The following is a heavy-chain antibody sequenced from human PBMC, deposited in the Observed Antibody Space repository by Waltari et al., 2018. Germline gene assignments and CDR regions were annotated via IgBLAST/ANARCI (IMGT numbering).Heavy chain of an antibody. CDR3: ARGYSSSWYRSFDY. CDR2: IYWNDDK. V-gene: IGHV2-5*01. Sequence: QITLKESGPTLVKPTQTLTLTCTFSGFSLSTSGVGVGWNRQPPGKALEWFALIYWNDDKRYSPTLKSRLTITKDTSKNQVVLTITNMDPLDTATYYCARGYSSSWYRSFDYWGQGTLVTVSS. CDR1: GFSLSTSGVG. J-gene: IGHJ4*02. D-gene: IGHD6-13*01.